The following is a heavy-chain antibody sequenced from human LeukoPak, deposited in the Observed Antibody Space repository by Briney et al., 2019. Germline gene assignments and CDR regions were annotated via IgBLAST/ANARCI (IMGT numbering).Heavy chain of an antibody. Sequence: PSETLSLTCTVSGGSISSYYWSWIRQPPGKGLEWIGYIYYSGSTNHNPSLKSRVPISVDTSKNQFSLKLSSVTAADTAVYYRARERPLIAVAGTYFDYWGQGTLVTVSS. CDR2: IYYSGST. V-gene: IGHV4-59*01. CDR3: ARERPLIAVAGTYFDY. D-gene: IGHD6-19*01. CDR1: GGSISSYY. J-gene: IGHJ4*02.